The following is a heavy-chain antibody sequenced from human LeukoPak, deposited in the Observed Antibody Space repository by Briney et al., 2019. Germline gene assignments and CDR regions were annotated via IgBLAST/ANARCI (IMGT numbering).Heavy chain of an antibody. J-gene: IGHJ4*02. CDR1: GGSISSYY. CDR2: IYYSGST. Sequence: PSETLSLTCTVSGGSISSYYWSWIRQPPGKGLEWIGCIYYSGSTNYNPSFKSRVTISVDTSKNQFSLKLTSVTAADTAVYYCARGVNSGYFDYCGQGTLVTVSS. D-gene: IGHD1-26*01. CDR3: ARGVNSGYFDY. V-gene: IGHV4-59*01.